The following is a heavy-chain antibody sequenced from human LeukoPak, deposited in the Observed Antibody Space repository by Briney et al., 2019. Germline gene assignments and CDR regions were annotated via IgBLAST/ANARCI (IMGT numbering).Heavy chain of an antibody. CDR2: MDRNSENT. J-gene: IGHJ1*01. CDR1: GYTFASYE. Sequence: ASVKVSCKASGYTFASYEINWVRQATGQGLEWIGWMDRNSENTGYAQQFQGRVTMTRNTSISTAYMELSSLRSEDTAVYYCARVYYGYFQHWGQGTLVIVSS. D-gene: IGHD3-3*01. CDR3: ARVYYGYFQH. V-gene: IGHV1-8*02.